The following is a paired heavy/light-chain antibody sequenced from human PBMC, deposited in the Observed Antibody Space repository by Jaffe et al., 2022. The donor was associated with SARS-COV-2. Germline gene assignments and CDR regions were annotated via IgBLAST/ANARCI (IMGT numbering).Light chain of an antibody. CDR3: SSWTSSSTPYV. V-gene: IGLV2-14*01. Sequence: QSVLTQPASVSGSPGQSITISCTGTSSDVGGYNFVSWYQQHPGKAPKLMIYDVSSRPSGVSNRFSGSKSGNTASLTISGLQAEDEADYYCSSWTSSSTPYVFGTGTKVTVL. CDR2: DVS. J-gene: IGLJ1*01. CDR1: SSDVGGYNF.
Heavy chain of an antibody. V-gene: IGHV4-39*01. D-gene: IGHD1-26*01. CDR1: GGSISSGTYC. CDR2: ICYSAIT. CDR3: ARKPIDSGNYYFFDY. Sequence: QLQLQESGPGLVKPSETLSLTCSVSGGSISSGTYCWGWIRQPPGEGLEWIVSICYSAITHYNPSLKSRVTISVDSSTNQFSLRLSSVTAADTAVYYCARKPIDSGNYYFFDYWGQGALVTVSS. J-gene: IGHJ4*02.